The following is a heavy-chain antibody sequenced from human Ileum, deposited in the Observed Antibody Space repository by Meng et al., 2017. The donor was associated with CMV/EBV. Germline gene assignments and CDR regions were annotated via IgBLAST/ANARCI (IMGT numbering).Heavy chain of an antibody. D-gene: IGHD3-16*01. Sequence: ASVKVSCKTSGYTFTTYQMHWVRQAPGQGPEWMGILNPSNGLTNYAERFHGRLTITRDTSISTAYMELSRLRSDDTAVYYCARDGGNVGYPGWGAFDIWGQGTMVTVSS. CDR2: LNPSNGLT. J-gene: IGHJ3*02. CDR3: ARDGGNVGYPGWGAFDI. V-gene: IGHV1-2*02. CDR1: GYTFTTYQ.